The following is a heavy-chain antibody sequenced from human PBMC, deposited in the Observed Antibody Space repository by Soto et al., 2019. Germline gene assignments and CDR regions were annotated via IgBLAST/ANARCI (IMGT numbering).Heavy chain of an antibody. V-gene: IGHV4-31*03. CDR2: IYYSGST. Sequence: SETLSLTCTVSGGSISSGGYYWSWIRQHPGKGLEWIGYIYYSGSTYYNPSLKSRVTISVDTSKNQFSLKLSSVTAADTAVYYCESQYYDMLTGYYNPPIFDYWGQGTLVTVSS. D-gene: IGHD3-9*01. J-gene: IGHJ4*02. CDR3: ESQYYDMLTGYYNPPIFDY. CDR1: GGSISSGGYY.